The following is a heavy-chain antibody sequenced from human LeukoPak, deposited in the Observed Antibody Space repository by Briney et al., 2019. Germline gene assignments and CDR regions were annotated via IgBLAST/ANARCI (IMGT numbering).Heavy chain of an antibody. CDR2: IRGKADNYAT. J-gene: IGHJ4*02. CDR1: GFTFSGSP. V-gene: IGHV3-73*01. Sequence: GGSLILSCAASGFTFSGSPILWVRQASGKGLEWVSRIRGKADNYATAYAASVQGRCTISRDDSQNTAYLQLNSLKTEDTAVYYCTQNNYWGQGALVTVSS. CDR3: TQNNY.